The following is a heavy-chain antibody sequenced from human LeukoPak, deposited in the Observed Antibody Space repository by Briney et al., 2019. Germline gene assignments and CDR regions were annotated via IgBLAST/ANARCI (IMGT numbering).Heavy chain of an antibody. CDR1: GYTFTGYY. V-gene: IGHV1-2*02. D-gene: IGHD6-13*01. CDR3: ARRKIAARYLDY. CDR2: INPNSGGT. J-gene: IGHJ4*02. Sequence: ASVKVSCKASGYTFTGYYMHWVLQAPGQGPEWMGWINPNSGGTNYAQKFQGRVTMTRDTSISTAYMELSRLRSDDTAVYYCARRKIAARYLDYWDQGTLVTVSS.